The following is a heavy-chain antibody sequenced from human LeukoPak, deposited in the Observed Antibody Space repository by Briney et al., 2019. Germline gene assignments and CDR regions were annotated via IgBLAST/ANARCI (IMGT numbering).Heavy chain of an antibody. CDR2: IYSSGIT. V-gene: IGHV4-59*01. J-gene: IGHJ4*02. Sequence: SETLSLTCIVSYGSISSYYWSWIRQPPGKGLEWIGQIYSSGITNYSPSLKSRVTISVDTSKNQFSLKLTSVTAADTAVYYCAYGLGIRSKSSIDYWGQGTRVTVSS. CDR1: YGSISSYY. CDR3: AYGLGIRSKSSIDY. D-gene: IGHD3/OR15-3a*01.